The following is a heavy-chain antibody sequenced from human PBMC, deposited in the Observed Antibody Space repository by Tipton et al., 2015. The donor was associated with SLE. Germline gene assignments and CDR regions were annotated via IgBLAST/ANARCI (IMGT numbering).Heavy chain of an antibody. CDR1: GGSISSYY. CDR2: IYYSGST. Sequence: TLSLTCTVSGGSISSYYWGWIRQPPGKGREWIGRIYYSGSTYYNPSLKSRVTISVDTSKNQFSLKLSSVTAADTAVYYCARHEIAAAGLDYWGQGTLVTVSS. V-gene: IGHV4-39*07. CDR3: ARHEIAAAGLDY. J-gene: IGHJ4*02. D-gene: IGHD6-13*01.